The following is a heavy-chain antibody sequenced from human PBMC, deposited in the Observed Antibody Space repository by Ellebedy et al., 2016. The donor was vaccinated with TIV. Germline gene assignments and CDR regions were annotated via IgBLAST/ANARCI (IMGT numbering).Heavy chain of an antibody. Sequence: GESLKISCSASGFTFSSSAMHWVRQAPGKGLEYVSAITTKGGSTYYADSVKGRFTISRDNSKNTLFLQMSSLRAEDTAVYYCVMWDGSGQADWGQGTLVTVSS. D-gene: IGHD3-10*01. V-gene: IGHV3-64D*06. J-gene: IGHJ4*02. CDR1: GFTFSSSA. CDR2: ITTKGGST. CDR3: VMWDGSGQAD.